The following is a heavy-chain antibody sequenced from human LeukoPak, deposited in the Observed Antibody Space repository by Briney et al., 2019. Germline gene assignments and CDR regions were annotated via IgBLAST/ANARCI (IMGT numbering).Heavy chain of an antibody. V-gene: IGHV1-8*01. CDR1: GYTFTSYD. D-gene: IGHD6-13*01. Sequence: ASVKVSCKASGYTFTSYDISWVRQATGQGLEWMGWMNPNSGNTGYAQKFQGRVTMTRNTSISTAYMELSSLRSEDTAVYYCASTSGYSSSWYERDDYWGQGTLVTVPS. J-gene: IGHJ4*02. CDR3: ASTSGYSSSWYERDDY. CDR2: MNPNSGNT.